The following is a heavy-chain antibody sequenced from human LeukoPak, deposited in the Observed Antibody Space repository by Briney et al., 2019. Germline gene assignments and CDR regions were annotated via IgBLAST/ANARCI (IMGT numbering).Heavy chain of an antibody. J-gene: IGHJ4*02. D-gene: IGHD6-13*01. CDR1: GGSFSGYY. CDR2: INHSGRT. Sequence: PSETLSLTCAVYGGSFSGYYWSWIRQPPGKGLEWVGEINHSGRTNYNPSLKSRVNISVDTSKNKSSLKLSSVPAADTAVYYCARTPSIAAALGGFVYWGQGTLVTVSS. V-gene: IGHV4-34*01. CDR3: ARTPSIAAALGGFVY.